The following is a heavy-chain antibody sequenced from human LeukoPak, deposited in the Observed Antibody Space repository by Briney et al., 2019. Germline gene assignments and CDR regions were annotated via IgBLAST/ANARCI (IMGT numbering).Heavy chain of an antibody. CDR2: ISYYGSNK. CDR1: GFTFSSYA. Sequence: PGRSLRLSCAASGFTFSSYAMHWVRQAPGKELEWVAVISYYGSNKYYADSVKGRFTISRDNAKNSLFLQMNSLRAEDTAVYYCARVTYAVPDYWGQGTLVTLPS. CDR3: ARVTYAVPDY. V-gene: IGHV3-30-3*01. D-gene: IGHD2/OR15-2a*01. J-gene: IGHJ4*02.